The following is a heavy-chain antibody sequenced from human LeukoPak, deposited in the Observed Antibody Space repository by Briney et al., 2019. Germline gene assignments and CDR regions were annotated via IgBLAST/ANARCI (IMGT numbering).Heavy chain of an antibody. V-gene: IGHV3-53*01. CDR2: IYSGGST. CDR1: GFTVSSNY. CDR3: ARVSRGPHPYYYDSSGYMDY. Sequence: PGGPLRLSCAASGFTVSSNYMSWVRQAPGKGLEWVSVIYSGGSTYYADSVKGRFTISRDNSKNTLYLQMNSLRAEDTAVYYCARVSRGPHPYYYDSSGYMDYWGQGTLVTVSS. J-gene: IGHJ4*02. D-gene: IGHD3-22*01.